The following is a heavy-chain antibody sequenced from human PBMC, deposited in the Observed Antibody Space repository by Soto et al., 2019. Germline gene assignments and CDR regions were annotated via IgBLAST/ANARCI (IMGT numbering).Heavy chain of an antibody. CDR2: IYYSGST. D-gene: IGHD6-13*01. J-gene: IGHJ4*02. Sequence: QVQLQESGAGLVKPSQTLSLTCTVSGGSISSGDYYWSWIRQPPGKGLEWIGYIYYSGSTYYNPSLKSRVTISVDTSKNQFSLKLSSVTAADTAVSYCASLDSSSWHVMIDYWGQGTLVTVSS. CDR1: GGSISSGDYY. V-gene: IGHV4-30-4*01. CDR3: ASLDSSSWHVMIDY.